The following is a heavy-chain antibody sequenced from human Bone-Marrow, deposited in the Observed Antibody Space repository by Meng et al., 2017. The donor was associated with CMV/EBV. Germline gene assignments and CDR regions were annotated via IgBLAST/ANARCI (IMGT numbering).Heavy chain of an antibody. J-gene: IGHJ4*02. CDR3: ASSYSYYYDSSGYYSGSDY. V-gene: IGHV4-34*01. CDR1: SLSGYY. D-gene: IGHD3-22*01. CDR2: INHSGST. Sequence: SLSGYYWSWIRQPPGKGLEWIGEINHSGSTNYNPSLKSRVTISVDTSKNQFSLKLSSVTAADTAVYYCASSYSYYYDSSGYYSGSDYWGQGTLVTVSS.